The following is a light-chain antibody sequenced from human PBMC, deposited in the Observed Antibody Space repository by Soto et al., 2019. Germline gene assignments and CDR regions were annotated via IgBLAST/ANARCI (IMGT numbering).Light chain of an antibody. CDR3: GQFVSSPPRT. CDR1: QTVGSSF. Sequence: EIELTQSPGTLSLSLGERVTLSCRASQTVGSSFLAWYQQKPGQAHRLLIYGVSTRATGIPDRFSGSWSGTAFSLSIIRLEHDDFAVYYCGQFVSSPPRTFGQGTKVELK. V-gene: IGKV3-20*01. J-gene: IGKJ1*01. CDR2: GVS.